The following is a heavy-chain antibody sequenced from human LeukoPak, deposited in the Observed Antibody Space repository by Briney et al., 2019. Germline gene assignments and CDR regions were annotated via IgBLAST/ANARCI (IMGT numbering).Heavy chain of an antibody. J-gene: IGHJ4*02. V-gene: IGHV3-23*01. CDR3: AKDLYSSGWYAAFDY. CDR2: ISGSGGST. CDR1: GFTFSSYA. D-gene: IGHD6-19*01. Sequence: PGGSLRLSCAASGFTFSSYAMSWVRQAPGKGLEWVSAISGSGGSTYYADSVKGRFTISRDNSKNTLYLQMNSLRAEDTAVYYCAKDLYSSGWYAAFDYWGQGTLVTVSS.